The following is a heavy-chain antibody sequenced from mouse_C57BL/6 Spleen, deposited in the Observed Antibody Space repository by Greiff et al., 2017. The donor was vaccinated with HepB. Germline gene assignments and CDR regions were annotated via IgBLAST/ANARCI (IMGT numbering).Heavy chain of an antibody. D-gene: IGHD2-4*01. CDR3: AGLRRYAMDY. V-gene: IGHV1-22*01. CDR2: INPNNGGT. CDR1: GYTFTDYN. Sequence: DVKLQESGPELVKPGASVKMSCKASGYTFTDYNMHWVKQSHGKSLEWIGYINPNNGGTSYNQKFKGKATLTVNKSSSTAYMELRSLTSEDSAVYYCAGLRRYAMDYWGQGTSVTVSS. J-gene: IGHJ4*01.